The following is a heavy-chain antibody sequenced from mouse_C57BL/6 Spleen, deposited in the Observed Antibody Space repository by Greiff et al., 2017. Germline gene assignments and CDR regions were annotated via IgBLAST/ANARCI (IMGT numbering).Heavy chain of an antibody. CDR2: IWSGGST. CDR1: GFSLTSYG. Sequence: QVQLQQSGPGLVQPSQSLSITCTVSGFSLTSYGVHWVRQSPGKGLEWLGVIWSGGSTDYNAAFISRLSISKDNSKSQVFFKMNSLQADDTAIYYCARKEDSSGYGAYWGQGTLVTVSA. CDR3: ARKEDSSGYGAY. D-gene: IGHD3-2*02. V-gene: IGHV2-2*01. J-gene: IGHJ3*01.